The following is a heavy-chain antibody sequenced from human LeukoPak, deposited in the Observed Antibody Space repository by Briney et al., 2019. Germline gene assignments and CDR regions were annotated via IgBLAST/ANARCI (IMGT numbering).Heavy chain of an antibody. J-gene: IGHJ6*03. CDR2: INPSGRI. D-gene: IGHD3-22*01. V-gene: IGHV4-34*01. CDR1: GGSFSGYY. Sequence: PSETLSLTCAVYGGSFSGYYWTWIRQAPGKGLEWIGEINPSGRISYNPSLKSRLTISVDASKNQFSLNLRSLTAADTAVYYCARRRQEVSMIVVVMTSVSFYLDVWGKGTTVTVS. CDR3: ARRRQEVSMIVVVMTSVSFYLDV.